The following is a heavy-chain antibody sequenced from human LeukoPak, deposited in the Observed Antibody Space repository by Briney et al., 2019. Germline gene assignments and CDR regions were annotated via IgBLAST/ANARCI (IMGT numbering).Heavy chain of an antibody. CDR3: ARGDSGSYYFDY. CDR2: INQYGSEK. J-gene: IGHJ4*02. CDR1: EFTFTNYW. V-gene: IGHV3-7*02. Sequence: GGSLRLSCAASEFTFTNYWMSWVRQAPGKGLEWVANINQYGSEKYYVDSVKGRFTISRDNAKNSLYLQMNSLTAEDTAVYYCARGDSGSYYFDYWGQGTLVTVSS. D-gene: IGHD1-26*01.